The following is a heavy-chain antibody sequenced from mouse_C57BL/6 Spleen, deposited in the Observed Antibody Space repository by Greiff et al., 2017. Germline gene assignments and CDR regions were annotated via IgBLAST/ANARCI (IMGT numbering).Heavy chain of an antibody. Sequence: VKVVESGPELVKPGASVKISCKASGYAFSSSWMNWVKQRPGKGLEWIGRIYPGDGDTNYNGKFKGKATLTADKSSSTAYMQLSSLTSEDSAVYFCARFIVTSYYAMDYWGQGTSVTVSS. CDR2: IYPGDGDT. CDR3: ARFIVTSYYAMDY. CDR1: GYAFSSSW. D-gene: IGHD2-5*01. J-gene: IGHJ4*01. V-gene: IGHV1-82*01.